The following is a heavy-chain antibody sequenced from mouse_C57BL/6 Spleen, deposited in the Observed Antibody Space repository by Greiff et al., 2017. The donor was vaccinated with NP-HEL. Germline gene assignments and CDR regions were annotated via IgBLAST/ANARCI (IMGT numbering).Heavy chain of an antibody. J-gene: IGHJ4*01. D-gene: IGHD1-1*01. CDR1: GYAFSSSW. Sequence: VQLQQSGPELVKPGASVKISCKASGYAFSSSWMNWVKQRPGKGLEWIGRIYPGDGDTNYNGKFKGKATLTADKSSSTASMQLSSLTSEDSAVYFCASLITTGDYAMDYWGQGTSVTVSS. CDR3: ASLITTGDYAMDY. CDR2: IYPGDGDT. V-gene: IGHV1-82*01.